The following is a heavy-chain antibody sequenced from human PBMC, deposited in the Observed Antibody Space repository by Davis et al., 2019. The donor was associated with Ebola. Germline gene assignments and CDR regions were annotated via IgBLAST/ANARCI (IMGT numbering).Heavy chain of an antibody. D-gene: IGHD3-10*01. CDR1: GYTFTSYG. V-gene: IGHV1-18*01. CDR3: ARARWFRELLSGYYYYGMDV. CDR2: ISAYNGNT. J-gene: IGHJ6*02. Sequence: ASVKVSCKASGYTFTSYGISWVRQAPGQGLEWMGWISAYNGNTNYAQKLQGRVTMTTDTSTSTAYVELSSLRSEDTAEYYCARARWFRELLSGYYYYGMDVWGQGTTVTVSS.